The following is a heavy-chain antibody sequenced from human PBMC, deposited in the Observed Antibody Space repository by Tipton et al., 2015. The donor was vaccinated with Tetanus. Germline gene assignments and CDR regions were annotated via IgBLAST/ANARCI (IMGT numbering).Heavy chain of an antibody. CDR1: GFSFEDYG. CDR2: IKWNGEST. V-gene: IGHV3-20*04. Sequence: GSLRLSCEASGFSFEDYGMSWVRQVPGKGLEWVSGIKWNGESTAYADSVKGRFTISRDNARNSVSLHMNSLRAEDTAVYYCARSASPFDYWGQGTLVTVSS. CDR3: ARSASPFDY. J-gene: IGHJ4*02.